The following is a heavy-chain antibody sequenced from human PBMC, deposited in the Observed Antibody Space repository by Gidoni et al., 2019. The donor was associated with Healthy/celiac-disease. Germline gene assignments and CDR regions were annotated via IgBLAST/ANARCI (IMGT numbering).Heavy chain of an antibody. V-gene: IGHV3-48*03. D-gene: IGHD3-3*01. CDR1: GFTFSSYE. Sequence: EVQLVESGGGLVQPGGSLRLSCAASGFTFSSYEMNWVRQAPGKGLEWVSYIGRSGSTIYYADSVKGRFTISRDNAKNSLYLQMNSLRAEDTAVYYCARAYYTFDYWGQGTLVTVSS. J-gene: IGHJ4*02. CDR2: IGRSGSTI. CDR3: ARAYYTFDY.